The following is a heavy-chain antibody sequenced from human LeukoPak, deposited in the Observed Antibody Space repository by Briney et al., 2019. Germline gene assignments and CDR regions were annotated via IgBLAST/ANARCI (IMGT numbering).Heavy chain of an antibody. CDR2: ISAYNGNT. CDR3: ARDRGLTGTPTYFDY. Sequence: GASVKVSCKASGYTFTSYGISWVRQAPGQGLEWMGWISAYNGNTNYAQKLQGRVTMTTDTSTSTAYMELRSLRSDDTAVYYCARDRGLTGTPTYFDYWGQGTLVTVSS. D-gene: IGHD1-7*01. J-gene: IGHJ4*02. V-gene: IGHV1-18*01. CDR1: GYTFTSYG.